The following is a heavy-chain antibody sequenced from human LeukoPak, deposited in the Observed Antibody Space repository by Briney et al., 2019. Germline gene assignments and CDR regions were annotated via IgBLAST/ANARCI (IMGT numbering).Heavy chain of an antibody. D-gene: IGHD1-26*01. V-gene: IGHV3-48*03. Sequence: GGSLRLSCAASGFTFSSYEMNWVRQAPGKGLEWVSYISSSGSTIYYADSVKGRFTISRDNAKNSLYLQMNSLRAEDTALYYCARDLLSGSYYLFDYWGQGTLVTVSS. CDR1: GFTFSSYE. CDR2: ISSSGSTI. J-gene: IGHJ4*02. CDR3: ARDLLSGSYYLFDY.